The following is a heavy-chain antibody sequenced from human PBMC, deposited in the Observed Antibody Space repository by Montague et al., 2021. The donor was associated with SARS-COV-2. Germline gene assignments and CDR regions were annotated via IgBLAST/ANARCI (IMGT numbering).Heavy chain of an antibody. CDR1: GDSIRIYY. CDR2: VYYSGST. D-gene: IGHD6-19*01. Sequence: SETLSLTCTASGDSIRIYYWSWIRQPPGKGLEWIGYVYYSGSTNYNPSLKSRVTISVDTPKNQFSLKLMSVTAADTAVYYCARGERGAWYNHYFDYWGQGALVTVSS. V-gene: IGHV4-59*13. CDR3: ARGERGAWYNHYFDY. J-gene: IGHJ4*02.